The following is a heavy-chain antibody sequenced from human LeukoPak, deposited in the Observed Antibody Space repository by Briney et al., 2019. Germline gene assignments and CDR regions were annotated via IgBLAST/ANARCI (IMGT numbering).Heavy chain of an antibody. V-gene: IGHV5-51*01. Sequence: GESLKISCKGSGYSFTSYWIGWVRQMPGKGLEWMGIIYPGDSDTRYSPSFQGQVTISADKSISTAYLQWSSLKASGTAMYYCARATTLDCSSTSCPFDYWGQGTLVTVSS. CDR2: IYPGDSDT. CDR3: ARATTLDCSSTSCPFDY. CDR1: GYSFTSYW. J-gene: IGHJ4*02. D-gene: IGHD2-2*01.